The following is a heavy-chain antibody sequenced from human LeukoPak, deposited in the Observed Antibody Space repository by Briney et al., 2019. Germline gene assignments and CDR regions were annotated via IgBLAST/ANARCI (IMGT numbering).Heavy chain of an antibody. Sequence: PSETLSLTCTVSGGSISSYYWSWIRQPAGKGLEWIGRIYTSGSTNYKPSLKSRVTMSVDTSKNQFSLKLSSVTAADTAVYYCARDSGHLSGWSYSYFDYWGQGTLVTVSS. CDR3: ARDSGHLSGWSYSYFDY. CDR1: GGSISSYY. J-gene: IGHJ4*02. CDR2: IYTSGST. V-gene: IGHV4-4*07. D-gene: IGHD6-19*01.